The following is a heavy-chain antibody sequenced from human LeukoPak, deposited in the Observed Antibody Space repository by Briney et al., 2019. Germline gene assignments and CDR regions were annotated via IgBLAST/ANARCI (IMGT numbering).Heavy chain of an antibody. CDR2: ISGSGGST. J-gene: IGHJ6*04. V-gene: IGHV3-23*01. CDR1: GFTFSSYA. D-gene: IGHD3-16*02. Sequence: GGSLRLSCAASGFTFSSYAMSWVRQAPGKGLEWVSAISGSGGSTYYADSVKGRFTISRDNSKNTLYLQMNNLRAEDTAVYYCAKDLGLGDYVWGSYRTPYYYGMDVWGKGTTVTVSS. CDR3: AKDLGLGDYVWGSYRTPYYYGMDV.